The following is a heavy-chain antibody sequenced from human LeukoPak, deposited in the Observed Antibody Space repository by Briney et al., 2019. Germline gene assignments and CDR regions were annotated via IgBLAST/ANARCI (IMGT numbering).Heavy chain of an antibody. CDR2: IRGSGGST. CDR3: AKGSAMVRGVPKDFDY. V-gene: IGHV3-23*01. Sequence: GGSLRLSCAASGFTFSSYAMSWVRQAPGKGLEWVSAIRGSGGSTYYADSVKGRFTISRDNSKNTLYLQMNSLRAEDTAVYYCAKGSAMVRGVPKDFDYWGQGTLVTVSS. CDR1: GFTFSSYA. D-gene: IGHD3-10*01. J-gene: IGHJ4*02.